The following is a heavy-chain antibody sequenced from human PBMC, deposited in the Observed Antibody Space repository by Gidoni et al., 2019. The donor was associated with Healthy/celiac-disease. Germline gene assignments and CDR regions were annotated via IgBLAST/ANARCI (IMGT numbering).Heavy chain of an antibody. Sequence: QVQLQESGPGLVKPSQTLSLTCTVSGGSISSGSYYWSWIRQPAGKGLEWIGRIYTSGSTNYNPSLKSRVTISVDTSKNQFSLKLSSVTAADTAVYYCARGIQLWSFFDYWGQGTLVTVSS. CDR3: ARGIQLWSFFDY. CDR2: IYTSGST. D-gene: IGHD5-18*01. V-gene: IGHV4-61*02. J-gene: IGHJ4*02. CDR1: GGSISSGSYY.